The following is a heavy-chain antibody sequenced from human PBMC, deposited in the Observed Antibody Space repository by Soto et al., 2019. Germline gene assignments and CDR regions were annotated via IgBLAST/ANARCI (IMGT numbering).Heavy chain of an antibody. V-gene: IGHV3-23*01. D-gene: IGHD3-22*01. CDR3: AKLLRGGYYDSSPASTGY. CDR2: ISGSGGST. CDR1: GFTFSSYA. Sequence: GGSLRLSCAASGFTFSSYAMSWVRQAPGKGLEWVSAISGSGGSTYYADSVKGRFTISRDNSKNTLYLQMNSLRAEDTAVYYCAKLLRGGYYDSSPASTGYWGQGTLVTVSS. J-gene: IGHJ4*02.